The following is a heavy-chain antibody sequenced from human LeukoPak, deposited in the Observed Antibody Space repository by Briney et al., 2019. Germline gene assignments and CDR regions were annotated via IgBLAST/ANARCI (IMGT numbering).Heavy chain of an antibody. CDR1: GFTFSSYA. D-gene: IGHD5-24*01. Sequence: GGSLRLSCAASGFTFSSYAMSWVRQAPGKGLEWVSAISGSGGSTYYADSVKGRFTISRDNTKNSLYLQMNSLRAEDTAVYYCARAGAYNALNAWGQGTLVTVSS. J-gene: IGHJ5*02. CDR3: ARAGAYNALNA. CDR2: ISGSGGST. V-gene: IGHV3-23*01.